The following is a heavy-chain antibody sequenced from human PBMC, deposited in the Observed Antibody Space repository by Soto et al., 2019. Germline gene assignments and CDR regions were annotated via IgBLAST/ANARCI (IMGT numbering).Heavy chain of an antibody. Sequence: PGGSLRLSCAASGFTFDDYAMHWVRQAPGKGLEWVSGISWNSGSIGYADSVKGRFTISRDNAKNSLYLQMNSLRAEDTALYYCAKDISGIAVAGPDYWGQGTLVTVSS. J-gene: IGHJ4*02. D-gene: IGHD6-19*01. V-gene: IGHV3-9*01. CDR1: GFTFDDYA. CDR3: AKDISGIAVAGPDY. CDR2: ISWNSGSI.